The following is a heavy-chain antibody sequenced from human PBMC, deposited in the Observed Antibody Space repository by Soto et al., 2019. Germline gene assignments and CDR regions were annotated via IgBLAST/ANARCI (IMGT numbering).Heavy chain of an antibody. CDR2: ISSDGSAI. D-gene: IGHD5-18*01. CDR3: ARGRLWSFDF. CDR1: GFTFSNYW. V-gene: IGHV3-48*02. J-gene: IGHJ4*02. Sequence: PGGSLRLSCAASGFTFSNYWMYWVRQPPGKGLEWVSRISSDGSAIYYADSVEGRFTIYRDNAKKSLYLQMNSLRDEDTAVYYCARGRLWSFDFWGQGTLVTVSS.